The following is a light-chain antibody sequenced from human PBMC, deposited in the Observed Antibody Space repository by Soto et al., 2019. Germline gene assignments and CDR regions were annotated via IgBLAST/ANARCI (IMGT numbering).Light chain of an antibody. CDR3: QQYNNWPGLS. Sequence: EIVMTQSPATLSVSPGERATLSCRASQSVSSNLAWYQQKPGQAPRLLIYGASTRATGIPDRFSGSGSGTDFTLTISSLQSEDFAVYYCQQYNNWPGLSFGGGTKVEIK. J-gene: IGKJ4*01. CDR2: GAS. CDR1: QSVSSN. V-gene: IGKV3-15*01.